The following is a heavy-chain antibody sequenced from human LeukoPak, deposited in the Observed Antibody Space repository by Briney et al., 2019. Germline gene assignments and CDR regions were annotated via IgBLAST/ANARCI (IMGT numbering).Heavy chain of an antibody. CDR2: IYYSGST. Sequence: SETLSLTCTVSGGSISSSSYYWGWIRQPPGKGLEWIGSIYYSGSTYYNPSLKSRVTISVDTSKNQFSLKLSSVTAADTAVYYCARVAELRFLEWLFDYWGQGTLVTVSS. CDR3: ARVAELRFLEWLFDY. CDR1: GGSISSSSYY. V-gene: IGHV4-39*01. J-gene: IGHJ4*02. D-gene: IGHD3-3*01.